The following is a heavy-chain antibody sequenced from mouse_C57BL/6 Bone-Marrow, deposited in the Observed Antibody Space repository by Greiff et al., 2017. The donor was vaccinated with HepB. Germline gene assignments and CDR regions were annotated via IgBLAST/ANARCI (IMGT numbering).Heavy chain of an antibody. CDR3: ARSLLYPPRGFAY. D-gene: IGHD2-12*01. CDR2: ISSGSSTI. J-gene: IGHJ3*01. V-gene: IGHV5-17*01. Sequence: DVKLVESGGGLVKPGGSLKLSCAASGFTFSDYGMHWVRQSPEKGLEWVAYISSGSSTISYADTVKGRFTISRDNAKNTLFLQMTSLRSEDTAMYYCARSLLYPPRGFAYWGQGTLVTVSA. CDR1: GFTFSDYG.